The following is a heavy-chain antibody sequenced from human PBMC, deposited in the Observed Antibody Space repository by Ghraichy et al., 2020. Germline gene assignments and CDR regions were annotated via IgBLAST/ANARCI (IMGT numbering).Heavy chain of an antibody. CDR3: ARGLLYYDSSGYYFRLRAFDI. Sequence: SQTLSLTCAVYGGSFSGYYWSWIRQPPGNGLEWIGEINHSGSTNYNPSLKSRVTISVDTSKNQFSLKLSSVTAADTAVYYCARGLLYYDSSGYYFRLRAFDIWGQGTMVTVSS. V-gene: IGHV4-34*01. D-gene: IGHD3-22*01. CDR2: INHSGST. J-gene: IGHJ3*02. CDR1: GGSFSGYY.